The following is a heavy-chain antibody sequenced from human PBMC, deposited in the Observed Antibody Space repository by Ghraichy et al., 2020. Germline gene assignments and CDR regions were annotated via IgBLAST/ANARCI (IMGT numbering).Heavy chain of an antibody. V-gene: IGHV3-23*01. Sequence: GGSLRLSCAASGFTFSSYAISWVRQAPGKGLEWVSAISGSGGSTYYADSVKGRFTISRDNSKNTLYLQMNSLRAEDTAVYYCAKGDIAAAGTMGNSSWGQGPLVIVSS. CDR3: AKGDIAAAGTMGNSS. CDR1: GFTFSSYA. J-gene: IGHJ5*02. D-gene: IGHD6-13*01. CDR2: ISGSGGST.